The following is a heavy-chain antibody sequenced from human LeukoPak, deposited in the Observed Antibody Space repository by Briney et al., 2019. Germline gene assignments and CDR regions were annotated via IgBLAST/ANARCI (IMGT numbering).Heavy chain of an antibody. CDR1: GFTFSDYN. J-gene: IGHJ6*03. D-gene: IGHD2-15*01. Sequence: GGSLRLSCAASGFTFSDYNMRWIRQAPGKGLEWVSSISRSGSTKYYADSVKGRFTISRDNAKNSLFLQMNSLRAEDTAVYYCARVLRYCSGGNCYSGGLGYMDVWGKGTTVTVPS. CDR2: ISRSGSTK. V-gene: IGHV3-11*01. CDR3: ARVLRYCSGGNCYSGGLGYMDV.